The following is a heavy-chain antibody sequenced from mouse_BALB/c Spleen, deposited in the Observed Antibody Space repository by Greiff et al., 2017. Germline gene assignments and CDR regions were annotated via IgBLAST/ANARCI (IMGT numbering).Heavy chain of an antibody. V-gene: IGHV5-17*02. D-gene: IGHD1-1*01. J-gene: IGHJ4*01. Sequence: EVKLMESGGGLVQPGGSRKLSCAASGFTFSSFGMHWVRQAPEKGLEWVAYISSGSSTIYYADTVKGRFTISRDNPKNTLFLQMTSLRSEDTAMYYCARYYGSSYAMDYWGQGTSVTVSS. CDR2: ISSGSSTI. CDR1: GFTFSSFG. CDR3: ARYYGSSYAMDY.